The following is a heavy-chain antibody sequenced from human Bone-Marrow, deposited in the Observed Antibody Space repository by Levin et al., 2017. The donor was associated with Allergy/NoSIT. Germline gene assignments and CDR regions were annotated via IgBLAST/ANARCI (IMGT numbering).Heavy chain of an antibody. Sequence: GGSLRLSCVASGFTFGNAWMNWVRQAPGKGLQWVGRIKGKTDGGTTDYAAPVKGRFTISRDDSKKTLYLQMNSLKTEDTALYCCITRSHWGQGTLVTVFS. CDR2: IKGKTDGGTT. CDR3: ITRSH. J-gene: IGHJ4*02. CDR1: GFTFGNAW. V-gene: IGHV3-15*01.